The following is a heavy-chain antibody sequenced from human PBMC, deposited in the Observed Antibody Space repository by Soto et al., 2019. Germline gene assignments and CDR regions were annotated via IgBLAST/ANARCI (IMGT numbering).Heavy chain of an antibody. D-gene: IGHD5-18*01. J-gene: IGHJ6*02. V-gene: IGHV4-31*03. CDR3: ARDRLMATAGTARHYFGLDV. CDR2: IYYSGST. Sequence: SETLSLTCTVSGGSIRSGGYYWSWVRQSPRRGLEWIGNIYYSGSTYYNPSLKSRLTISVDTSKNQFSLNLSSVTAADTAVYYCARDRLMATAGTARHYFGLDVWGQGTTVTVSS. CDR1: GGSIRSGGYY.